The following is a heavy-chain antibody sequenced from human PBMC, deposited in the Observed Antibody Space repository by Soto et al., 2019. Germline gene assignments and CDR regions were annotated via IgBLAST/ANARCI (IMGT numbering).Heavy chain of an antibody. CDR3: ANDFWSGYSKIDYYYMDV. Sequence: PGGSLRLSCAASGFTFSSYAMSWVRQAPGKGLEWVSAISGSGGSTYYADSVKGRFTISRDNSKNTLYLQMNSLRAEDTAVYYCANDFWSGYSKIDYYYMDVWGKGTTVTVSS. CDR1: GFTFSSYA. D-gene: IGHD3-3*01. V-gene: IGHV3-23*01. CDR2: ISGSGGST. J-gene: IGHJ6*03.